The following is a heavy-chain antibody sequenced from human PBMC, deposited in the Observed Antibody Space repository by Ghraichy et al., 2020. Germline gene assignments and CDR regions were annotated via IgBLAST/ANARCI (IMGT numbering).Heavy chain of an antibody. J-gene: IGHJ4*02. D-gene: IGHD2-2*01. CDR2: VYYSGST. CDR1: GVSIVSNNY. Sequence: SETLSLTCTVSGVSIVSNNYWGWIRQPPGKGLEWIATVYYSGSTFYNPSLMSRLSISVDTSKNEFSLNLSSVTAADTAVYYCARRAFSTSSGGAKYYFDYWGQGTLVTVSS. CDR3: ARRAFSTSSGGAKYYFDY. V-gene: IGHV4-39*01.